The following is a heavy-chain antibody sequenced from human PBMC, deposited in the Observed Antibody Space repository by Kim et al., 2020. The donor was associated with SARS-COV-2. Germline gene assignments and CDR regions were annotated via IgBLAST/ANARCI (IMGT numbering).Heavy chain of an antibody. Sequence: ASVKVSCKAFGYTFTRHGISWVRQAPGQGLEWMGWVSGDKGDTNCAEKIQGRVTLTRDTSTNTAYMELRSLRSDDTALYSCARGSWGEPLFDYWGQGTLLTVSS. CDR1: GYTFTRHG. D-gene: IGHD1-26*01. CDR3: ARGSWGEPLFDY. V-gene: IGHV1-18*01. J-gene: IGHJ4*02. CDR2: VSGDKGDT.